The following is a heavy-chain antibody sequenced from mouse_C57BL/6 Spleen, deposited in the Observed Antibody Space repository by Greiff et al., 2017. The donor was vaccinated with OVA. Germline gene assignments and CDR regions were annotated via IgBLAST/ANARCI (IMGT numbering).Heavy chain of an antibody. J-gene: IGHJ2*01. CDR3: TREGTTVVATSYFDY. D-gene: IGHD1-1*01. CDR2: IDPETGGT. Sequence: QVHVKQSGAELVRPGASVTLSCKASGYTFTDYEMHWVKQTPVHGLEWIGAIDPETGGTAYNQKFKGKAILTADKSSSTAYMELRSLTSEDSAVYYCTREGTTVVATSYFDYWGQGTTLTVSS. V-gene: IGHV1-15*01. CDR1: GYTFTDYE.